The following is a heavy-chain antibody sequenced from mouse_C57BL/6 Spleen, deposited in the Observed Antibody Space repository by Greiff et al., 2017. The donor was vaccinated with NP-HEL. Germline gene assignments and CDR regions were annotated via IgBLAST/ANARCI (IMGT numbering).Heavy chain of an antibody. Sequence: DVMLVESGGGLVKPGGSLKLSCAASGFTFSDYGMHWVRQAPEKGLEWVAYISSGSSTIYYADTVKGRFTISRDNAKNTLFLQMTSLRSEDTAMYYCARRYYGLYYYAMDYWGQGTSVTVSS. CDR2: ISSGSSTI. CDR3: ARRYYGLYYYAMDY. D-gene: IGHD1-2*01. J-gene: IGHJ4*01. CDR1: GFTFSDYG. V-gene: IGHV5-17*01.